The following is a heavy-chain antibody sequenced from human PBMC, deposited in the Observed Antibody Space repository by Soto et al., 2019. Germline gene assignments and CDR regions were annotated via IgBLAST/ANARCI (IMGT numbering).Heavy chain of an antibody. CDR1: GYTCTSYG. D-gene: IGHD6-6*01. CDR2: LSAYNGNT. CDR3: ASISSSGLFDY. J-gene: IGHJ4*02. Sequence: GSSVKVSCKASGYTCTSYGISWVRQAPGQGLEWMGCLSAYNGNTNYAQKIQGRVTMTTDTSTSTAYMELRSLRSDDTAVYYCASISSSGLFDYWGQGTLVTVSS. V-gene: IGHV1-18*04.